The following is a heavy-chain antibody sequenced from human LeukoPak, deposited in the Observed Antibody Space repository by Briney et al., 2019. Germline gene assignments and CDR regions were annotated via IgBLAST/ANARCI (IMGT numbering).Heavy chain of an antibody. CDR1: GDSIINTNYY. D-gene: IGHD1-14*01. J-gene: IGHJ6*03. CDR2: ISYSGNT. CDR3: ARLPEFHTGHSYYYMDV. V-gene: IGHV4-39*01. Sequence: SETLSLTCTVSGDSIINTNYYWGWIRQPPGEGLEWFGSISYSGNTYYNPSLKTRITISVDTSKNQFSLKLRSVTAADTAIYYCARLPEFHTGHSYYYMDVWSKGTTVTISS.